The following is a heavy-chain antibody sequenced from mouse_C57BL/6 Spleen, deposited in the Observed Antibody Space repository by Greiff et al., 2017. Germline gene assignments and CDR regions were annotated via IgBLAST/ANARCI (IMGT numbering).Heavy chain of an antibody. D-gene: IGHD2-3*01. CDR1: GYSITSGYD. CDR2: ISYSGSP. CDR3: ARGDGGFDY. J-gene: IGHJ2*01. V-gene: IGHV3-1*01. Sequence: EVKLMESGPGMVKPSQSLSLTCTVTGYSITSGYDWHWIRPFPGNKLEWMGYISYSGSPNYNPSLKSRISITHDTSKNHFFLKVNSVTTEDTATYYCARGDGGFDYWGQGTPLTVSS.